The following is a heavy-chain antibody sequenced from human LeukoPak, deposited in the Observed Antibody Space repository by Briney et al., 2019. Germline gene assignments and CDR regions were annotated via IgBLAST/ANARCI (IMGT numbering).Heavy chain of an antibody. CDR1: GVFFSSYA. Sequence: GGSLRLSCAAAGVFFSSYAIHWGRQAPGEGLGWVAFIRYDGSNKYYADSVKGRFTISRDNSKNTLSMQMNSLRAEDTAVYYCARVLSSAYYAPFDYWGQGTLVTVSS. CDR3: ARVLSSAYYAPFDY. J-gene: IGHJ4*02. D-gene: IGHD3-22*01. V-gene: IGHV3-30*02. CDR2: IRYDGSNK.